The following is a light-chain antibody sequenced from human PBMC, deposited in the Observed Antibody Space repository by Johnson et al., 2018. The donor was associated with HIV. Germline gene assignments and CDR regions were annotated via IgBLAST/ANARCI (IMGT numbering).Light chain of an antibody. Sequence: QSVLTQSPSVSAAAGQKVTISCSGSSSNIGNNYVSWYQQFPGTVPKLLIYDNNKRPSGIPDRFSGSKSGTSATLGITGLHPGDEAYYYCGTWDRSLISNVFGTGTKVTVL. CDR2: DNN. J-gene: IGLJ1*01. CDR3: GTWDRSLISNV. CDR1: SSNIGNNY. V-gene: IGLV1-51*01.